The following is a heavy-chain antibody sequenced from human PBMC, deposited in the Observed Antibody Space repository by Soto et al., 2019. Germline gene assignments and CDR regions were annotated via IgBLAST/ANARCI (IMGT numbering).Heavy chain of an antibody. V-gene: IGHV4-59*01. Sequence: SETLSLTCTVSGGSISSYYWSWVRQPPGKGLEWIGYIYYSGSTNYNPSLKSRVTISVDTSKNQFSLKLSSVTAADTAVYYCARDVRDFWSGYYGRQDYNWFDPWGQGTLVTVSS. D-gene: IGHD3-3*01. CDR2: IYYSGST. CDR1: GGSISSYY. J-gene: IGHJ5*02. CDR3: ARDVRDFWSGYYGRQDYNWFDP.